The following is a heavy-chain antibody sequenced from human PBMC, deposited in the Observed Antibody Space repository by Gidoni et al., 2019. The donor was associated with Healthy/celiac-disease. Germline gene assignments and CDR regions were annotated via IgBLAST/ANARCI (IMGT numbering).Heavy chain of an antibody. D-gene: IGHD3-10*01. CDR1: GYTLTSFS. Sequence: QVQLVQSGAEVKKPGASVMVSCKVSGYTLTSFSMDWVRHAPGKGLAWMGGFDPEDGETIYARKFQGRVTMTEDTSTDTAYMELSSLRSEDTAVYYCATADVLLWFGELVPFDYWGQGTLVTVSS. CDR2: FDPEDGET. V-gene: IGHV1-24*01. J-gene: IGHJ4*02. CDR3: ATADVLLWFGELVPFDY.